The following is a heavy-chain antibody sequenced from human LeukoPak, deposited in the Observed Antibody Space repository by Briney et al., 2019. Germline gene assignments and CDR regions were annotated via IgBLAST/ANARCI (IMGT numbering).Heavy chain of an antibody. D-gene: IGHD1-1*01. CDR1: GFTFSSYA. V-gene: IGHV3-21*01. Sequence: GRSLRLSCAASGFTFSSYAMHWVRQAPGKGLEWVSSINPSSAFIYYADSVKGRFTVSRDNAKNSLFLQMNSLRAEDTAVYYCTRGGVTTSRYDSWGQGTLVTVSS. J-gene: IGHJ5*01. CDR2: INPSSAFI. CDR3: TRGGVTTSRYDS.